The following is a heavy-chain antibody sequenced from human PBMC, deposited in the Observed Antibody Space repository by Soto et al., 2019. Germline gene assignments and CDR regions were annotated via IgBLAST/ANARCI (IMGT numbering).Heavy chain of an antibody. D-gene: IGHD1-26*01. Sequence: XSVKISCKASGYTFTCHYITWVRQAPEQGPEWMGEIGPESGATRYAQRFQGRVTMTRDMSITTVYMELNNLSPDYTAVYYCGRGRSGQIVVFYWGQGTPVTVSS. CDR2: IGPESGAT. J-gene: IGHJ4*02. CDR1: GYTFTCHY. V-gene: IGHV1-2*02. CDR3: GRGRSGQIVVFY.